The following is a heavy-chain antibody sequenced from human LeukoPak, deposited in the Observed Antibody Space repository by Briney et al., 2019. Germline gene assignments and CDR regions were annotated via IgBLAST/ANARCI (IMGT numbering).Heavy chain of an antibody. CDR3: ARGGGSTIFGVAVTDSWYFDY. J-gene: IGHJ4*02. CDR2: INPYTGGT. V-gene: IGHV1-2*02. Sequence: GASVKVSCKASGYSFTGYYMHWVRQVPGQGLEWMGWINPYTGGTSYAQKFQGRVTVTSDTSITTAYMELRSLRSDDTAVYYCARGGGSTIFGVAVTDSWYFDYWGQGTLVTASS. D-gene: IGHD3-3*01. CDR1: GYSFTGYY.